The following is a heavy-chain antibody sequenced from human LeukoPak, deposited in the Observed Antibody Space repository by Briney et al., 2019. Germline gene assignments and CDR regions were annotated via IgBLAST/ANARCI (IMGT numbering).Heavy chain of an antibody. CDR2: INPNSGGT. D-gene: IGHD2-15*01. V-gene: IGHV1-2*02. Sequence: ASVKVSCKASGYTFTGYYMHWARQAPGQGLEWMGWINPNSGGTNYAQKFQGRVTMTRDTSISTAYMELSRLRSDDTAVYYCARVRGYCSGGSCYYGYWGQGTLVTVSS. CDR1: GYTFTGYY. J-gene: IGHJ4*02. CDR3: ARVRGYCSGGSCYYGY.